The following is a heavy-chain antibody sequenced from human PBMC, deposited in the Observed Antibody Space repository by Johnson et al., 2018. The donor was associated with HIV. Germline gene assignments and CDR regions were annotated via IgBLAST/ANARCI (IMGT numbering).Heavy chain of an antibody. J-gene: IGHJ3*02. CDR3: AKDRAIYSSRAVVAFDI. D-gene: IGHD6-13*01. Sequence: QEQLVESGGGLVKPGGSLRLSCAASGFTFSDYYMSWIRQAPGKGLEWVSYISSSGSTYYADSVKGRFTISRDNSKNTLYLQMNSLRAEDTAVYYCAKDRAIYSSRAVVAFDIWGQGTMVTVSS. CDR2: ISSSGST. V-gene: IGHV3-11*04. CDR1: GFTFSDYY.